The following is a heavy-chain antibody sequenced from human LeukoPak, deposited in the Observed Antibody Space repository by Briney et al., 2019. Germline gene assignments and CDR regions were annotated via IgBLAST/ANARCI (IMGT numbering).Heavy chain of an antibody. J-gene: IGHJ4*02. V-gene: IGHV1-24*01. CDR2: FDPEDGET. D-gene: IGHD6-13*01. CDR1: GYTLTELS. Sequence: ASVKVSCKVSGYTLTELSMHWARQAPGKGLEWMGGFDPEDGETIYAQKFQGRVTLTEDTSADTTYMELSSLRSEDTAVYYCATGGVFSTWIEEDYWGQGTLVTVSS. CDR3: ATGGVFSTWIEEDY.